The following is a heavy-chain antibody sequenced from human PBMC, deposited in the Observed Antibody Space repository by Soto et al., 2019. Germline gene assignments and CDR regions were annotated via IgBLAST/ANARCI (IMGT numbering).Heavy chain of an antibody. CDR2: IKQDGSET. V-gene: IGHV3-7*01. CDR3: ARGGRPDY. J-gene: IGHJ4*02. CDR1: GFTFSSYW. Sequence: GGSLRLSCAASGFTFSSYWMSWVRQAPGKGLEWVANIKQDGSETYYVDAVKGRFTISGDDAKNSLYLQMNSLRAEDTAVYYCARGGRPDYWGQGTLVTVSP.